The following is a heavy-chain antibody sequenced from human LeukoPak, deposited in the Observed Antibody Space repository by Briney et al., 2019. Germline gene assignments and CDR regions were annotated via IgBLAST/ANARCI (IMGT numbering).Heavy chain of an antibody. CDR3: ARNNGMDV. Sequence: GGSLRLSCAASGFALSSHWMTWVRQVPGRGPEWVANVNRDGSETYYLDSVKGRFTISKDNAKNLLYLQMNSLRAEDTALYHCARNNGMDVWGQGTTVIVSS. V-gene: IGHV3-7*03. CDR1: GFALSSHW. D-gene: IGHD2/OR15-2a*01. CDR2: VNRDGSET. J-gene: IGHJ6*02.